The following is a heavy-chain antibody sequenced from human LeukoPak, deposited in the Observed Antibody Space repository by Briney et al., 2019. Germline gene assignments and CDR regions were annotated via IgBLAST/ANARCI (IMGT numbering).Heavy chain of an antibody. Sequence: ASVKVSCKASGYRFISYYIQWVRQAPGLGPQWVGWMHPGNGNTRYAEKFQGRVTMTRDTSINTAYLDLNSLRSDDTAVYYCAREGSYCVGGDCYSFEFWGQGTLITVSS. CDR1: GYRFISYY. CDR2: MHPGNGNT. CDR3: AREGSYCVGGDCYSFEF. D-gene: IGHD2-21*02. J-gene: IGHJ4*02. V-gene: IGHV1-2*02.